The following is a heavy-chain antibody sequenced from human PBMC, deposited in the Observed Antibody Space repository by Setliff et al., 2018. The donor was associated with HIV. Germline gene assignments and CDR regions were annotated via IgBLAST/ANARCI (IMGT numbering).Heavy chain of an antibody. Sequence: KPSETLSLTCTVSGGSIRSSTSYWSWIRQPAGKGLEWIGRIYTSGSTNYNPSLKSRVTMSVDTSKNQFSLKLSSVTAADTAVYYCARAVEVVVTAIRDYYYYYMDVWGKGTTVTVSS. CDR3: ARAVEVVVTAIRDYYYYYMDV. V-gene: IGHV4-61*02. CDR2: IYTSGST. D-gene: IGHD2-21*02. CDR1: GGSIRSSTSY. J-gene: IGHJ6*03.